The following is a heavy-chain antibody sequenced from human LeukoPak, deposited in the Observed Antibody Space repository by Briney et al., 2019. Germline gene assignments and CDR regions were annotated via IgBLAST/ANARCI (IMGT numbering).Heavy chain of an antibody. CDR2: ISYDGSNK. J-gene: IGHJ6*02. CDR3: ARDGDYGDYYGMDV. Sequence: PGGSLRLSCAASGFTFSSYAMHWVRQAPGKGLEWVAVISYDGSNKYYADSVKGRLTISRDNSKNTLYLQMSSLRAEDTAVYYCARDGDYGDYYGMDVWGQGTTVTVSS. CDR1: GFTFSSYA. D-gene: IGHD4-17*01. V-gene: IGHV3-30-3*01.